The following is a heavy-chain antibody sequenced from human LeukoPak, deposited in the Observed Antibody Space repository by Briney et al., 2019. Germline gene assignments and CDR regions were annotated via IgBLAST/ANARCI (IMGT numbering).Heavy chain of an antibody. CDR3: ARMTDYLDF. CDR2: TYYRSKWYY. Sequence: SQTLSLTCAISGDIVSSNSATWNWIRQSPSRGLQWLGRTYYRSKWYYDYAVSVKSRIILYSDTSKNQISLQLDSVTPEDTAVYYCARMTDYLDFWGQGTLVTVSS. J-gene: IGHJ4*02. CDR1: GDIVSSNSAT. V-gene: IGHV6-1*01.